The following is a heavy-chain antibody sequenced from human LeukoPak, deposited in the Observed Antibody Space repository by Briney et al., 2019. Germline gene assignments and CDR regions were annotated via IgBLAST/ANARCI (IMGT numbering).Heavy chain of an antibody. CDR3: ARFTPTPAGGGADR. V-gene: IGHV3-74*01. CDR1: GFTFSSYW. D-gene: IGHD2-8*02. CDR2: INSDGSST. Sequence: PGGSLRLSCAASGFTFSSYWIHWVRQAPGKELVWISRINSDGSSTTYADSVKGRFTISRDNARNTLYLQMNSLRAEDTAIYYCARFTPTPAGGGADRWGQGTLVTVSS. J-gene: IGHJ5*02.